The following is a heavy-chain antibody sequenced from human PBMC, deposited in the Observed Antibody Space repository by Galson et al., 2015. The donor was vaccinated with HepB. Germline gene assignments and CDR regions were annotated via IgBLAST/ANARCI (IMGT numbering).Heavy chain of an antibody. D-gene: IGHD1/OR15-1a*01. J-gene: IGHJ4*02. CDR2: INPNSGGT. V-gene: IGHV1-2*02. Sequence: SVTVSCKASGYIFSGYYIHWVRQAPGQGLEWMGWINPNSGGTSYAPKFQGRVTMTRDTAISTAYMGLSSLTSDDTAVYFCARNRPEQKWAHFDYWGQGTLVSVSS. CDR1: GYIFSGYY. CDR3: ARNRPEQKWAHFDY.